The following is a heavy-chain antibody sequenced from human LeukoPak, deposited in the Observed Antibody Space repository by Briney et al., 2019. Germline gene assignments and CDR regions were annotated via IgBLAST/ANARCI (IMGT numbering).Heavy chain of an antibody. Sequence: GGSLRLSCAASGFTVSSNYMSWVRQPPGKGLEWVSVIYSGGTTFYADSVKGRFTISRDNSKNTLYLQMNSLRADDTAVYYCAKLKGWYGEGYFDYWGQGTVATDSS. CDR3: AKLKGWYGEGYFDY. D-gene: IGHD3-10*01. CDR2: IYSGGTT. CDR1: GFTVSSNY. J-gene: IGHJ4*02. V-gene: IGHV3-53*01.